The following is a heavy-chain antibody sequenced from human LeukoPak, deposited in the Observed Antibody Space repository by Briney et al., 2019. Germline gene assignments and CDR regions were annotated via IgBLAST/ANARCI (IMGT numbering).Heavy chain of an antibody. CDR2: ISGSGGST. CDR3: AKAEWIQLWTPIDY. CDR1: GFTFSSYA. Sequence: PGGSLRLSCAAPGFTFSSYAMSWVRQAPGKGLEWVSAISGSGGSTYYADSVKGRFTISRDNSKNTLYLQMNSLRAEDTAVYYCAKAEWIQLWTPIDYWGQGTLVTVSS. V-gene: IGHV3-23*01. J-gene: IGHJ4*02. D-gene: IGHD5-18*01.